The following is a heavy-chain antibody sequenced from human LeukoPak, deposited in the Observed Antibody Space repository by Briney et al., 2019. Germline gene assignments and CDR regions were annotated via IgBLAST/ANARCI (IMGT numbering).Heavy chain of an antibody. CDR1: GFTFSSYD. CDR2: IGTAGDT. CDR3: ARGSLGIAAAGTGIYYFDY. D-gene: IGHD6-13*01. V-gene: IGHV3-13*01. Sequence: GGSLRLSCAASGFTFSSYDMHWVRQATGKGLEWVSAIGTAGDTYYPGSVKGRFTISRENAKNSLYLQMNSLRAGDTAVYYCARGSLGIAAAGTGIYYFDYWGQGALVTVSS. J-gene: IGHJ4*02.